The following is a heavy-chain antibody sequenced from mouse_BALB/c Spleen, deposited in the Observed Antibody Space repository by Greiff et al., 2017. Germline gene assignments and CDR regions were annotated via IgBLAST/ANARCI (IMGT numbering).Heavy chain of an antibody. J-gene: IGHJ4*01. D-gene: IGHD1-1*01. CDR3: ARAVQDAMDY. CDR2: IYPGDGDT. V-gene: IGHV1-80*01. Sequence: QVQLQQSGAELVRPGSSVKISCKASGYAFSSYWMNWVKQRPGPGLEWIGQIYPGDGDTNYNGKFKGKATLTADKSSSTAYMQLSSLTSEDSAVYFCARAVQDAMDYWGQGTSVTVSS. CDR1: GYAFSSYW.